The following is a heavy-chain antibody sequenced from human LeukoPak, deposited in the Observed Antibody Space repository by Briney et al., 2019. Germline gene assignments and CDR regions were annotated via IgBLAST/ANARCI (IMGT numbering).Heavy chain of an antibody. V-gene: IGHV3-33*06. D-gene: IGHD5-24*01. CDR3: AKDMNYIPNYYMDV. J-gene: IGHJ6*03. CDR1: GFTFGSYG. Sequence: PGGSLRLSCAASGFTFGSYGMHWVRQAPDKGLEWVAVIWFGGSNKYYADSVKGRFTISRDNSKNTLYLQMNSLRAEDTAVYYCAKDMNYIPNYYMDVWGKGTTVTVSS. CDR2: IWFGGSNK.